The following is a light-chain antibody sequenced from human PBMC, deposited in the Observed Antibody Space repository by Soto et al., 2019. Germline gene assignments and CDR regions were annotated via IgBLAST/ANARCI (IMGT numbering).Light chain of an antibody. Sequence: AIQMTQSPSSLSASVGDRVTITCRASQGIRNDLEWFQQKPGKAPKLLIYAASNLQSGVPARFRGSGSGTDFTLTISSLQPEDFDTYYCLQKYFYPFTFGPGTKVDIK. CDR2: AAS. CDR1: QGIRND. V-gene: IGKV1-6*01. J-gene: IGKJ3*01. CDR3: LQKYFYPFT.